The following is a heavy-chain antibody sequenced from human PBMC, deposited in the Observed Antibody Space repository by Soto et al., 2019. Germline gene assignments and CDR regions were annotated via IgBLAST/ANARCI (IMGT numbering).Heavy chain of an antibody. V-gene: IGHV4-59*01. CDR1: GGSISRYY. CDR3: ARDLSGYCCTACCPLDV. J-gene: IGHJ6*02. CDR2: MYNTGGT. D-gene: IGHD2-2*01. Sequence: QVQLQESGPGLVKPSETLSLTCTVSGGSISRYYWSWIRQPPGKGLEWIGYMYNTGGTVYNPSFTSAVTKSVDTSKNQIYRKLDAVTAADTAVYYCARDLSGYCCTACCPLDVWGQGTTVTVSS.